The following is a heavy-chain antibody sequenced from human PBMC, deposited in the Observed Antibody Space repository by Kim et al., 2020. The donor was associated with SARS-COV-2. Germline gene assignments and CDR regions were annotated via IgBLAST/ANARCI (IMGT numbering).Heavy chain of an antibody. CDR1: GGSFSGYY. J-gene: IGHJ4*02. CDR2: INHSGST. CDR3: ARGVAAAGPQAQPIDY. Sequence: SETLSLTCAVYGGSFSGYYWSWIRQPPGKGLEWIGEINHSGSTNYNPSLKSRVTISVDTSKNQFSLKLSSVTAADTAVYYCARGVAAAGPQAQPIDYWGQGTLVTVSS. V-gene: IGHV4-34*01. D-gene: IGHD6-13*01.